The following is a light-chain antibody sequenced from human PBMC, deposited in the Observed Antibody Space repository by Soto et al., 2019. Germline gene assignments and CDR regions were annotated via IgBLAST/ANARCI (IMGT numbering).Light chain of an antibody. V-gene: IGKV3-20*01. CDR2: GAS. J-gene: IGKJ4*01. CDR3: QQYGTSPLT. Sequence: EIVLTQSPGTLSLSPGERATLSCRASQTVSNNHLAWYQQMPGQAPRLLIYGASSRAAGIPDRFSGSGSGTDFTLTINRLEPGDFAVYFCQQYGTSPLTFGGGTQVDIK. CDR1: QTVSNNH.